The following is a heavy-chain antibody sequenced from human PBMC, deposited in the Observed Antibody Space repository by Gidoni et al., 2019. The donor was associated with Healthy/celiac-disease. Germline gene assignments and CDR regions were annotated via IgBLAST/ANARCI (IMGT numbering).Heavy chain of an antibody. V-gene: IGHV3-23*01. J-gene: IGHJ6*02. CDR1: VFTFSSYA. D-gene: IGHD6-6*01. CDR3: AKDQYRNSPYYYYYGMDV. Sequence: EVQLLESGVGLVQPWGSLRLSCAASVFTFSSYAMSWVRQAPGKGLEWVSAISGSGGSTYYADSVKGRFTISRDNAKNTLYLQMNSLRAEDTAVYYCAKDQYRNSPYYYYYGMDVWGQGTTVTVSS. CDR2: ISGSGGST.